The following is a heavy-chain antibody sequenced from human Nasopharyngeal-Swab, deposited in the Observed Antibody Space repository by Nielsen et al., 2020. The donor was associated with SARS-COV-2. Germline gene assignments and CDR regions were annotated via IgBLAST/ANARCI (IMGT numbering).Heavy chain of an antibody. CDR3: ARDHSEVFVDTAYYYYGMDV. V-gene: IGHV3-30*04. CDR2: ISYDGSNK. Sequence: WIRQPPGKGLEWVAVISYDGSNKYYADSVKGRFTISRDNSKNTLYLQMNSLRAEDTAVYYCARDHSEVFVDTAYYYYGMDVWGQGTTVTVSS. J-gene: IGHJ6*02. D-gene: IGHD5-18*01.